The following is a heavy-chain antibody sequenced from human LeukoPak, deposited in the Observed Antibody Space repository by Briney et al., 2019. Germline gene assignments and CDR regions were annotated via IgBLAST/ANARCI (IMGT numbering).Heavy chain of an antibody. Sequence: PGGSLRLSCVTSEFTFSSYVMHWVRQAPGKGLEWVALIWSDGSSIHYADSVKGRFTISRDNSKSTLYLQMNSLRAEDTAIYYCARQEYGPAALFDCWGQGTLVTVSS. CDR2: IWSDGSSI. J-gene: IGHJ4*02. V-gene: IGHV3-33*01. D-gene: IGHD2/OR15-2a*01. CDR1: EFTFSSYV. CDR3: ARQEYGPAALFDC.